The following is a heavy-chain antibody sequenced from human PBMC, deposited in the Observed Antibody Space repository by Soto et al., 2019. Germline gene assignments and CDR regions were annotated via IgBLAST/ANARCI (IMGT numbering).Heavy chain of an antibody. CDR1: GYTFTSYY. J-gene: IGHJ4*01. CDR2: INPSGGST. CDR3: RGVEGPHCSGGSCYVDD. D-gene: IGHD2-15*01. V-gene: IGHV1-46*01. Sequence: GASVKVSCKASGYTFTSYYMHWVRQAPGQGLEWMGIINPSGGSTSYAQKFQGRVTMTRDTSTSTFCMELSRLRSEDTAVYHCRGVEGPHCSGGSCYVDDWGQGTLVTVSS.